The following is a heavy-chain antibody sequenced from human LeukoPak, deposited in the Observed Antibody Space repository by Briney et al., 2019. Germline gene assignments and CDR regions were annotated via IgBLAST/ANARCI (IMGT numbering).Heavy chain of an antibody. CDR3: VRQDCSSGSCFLDY. CDR2: ISGSGGST. D-gene: IGHD2-15*01. J-gene: IGHJ4*02. Sequence: GGSLRLSCAASGFTFSSYAMSWVRQAPGKGLEWVSAISGSGGSTYYADSVKGRFTISRDNLQNTLFVQMNSLRVEDTAVYYCVRQDCSSGSCFLDYWGQGILVTVSS. CDR1: GFTFSSYA. V-gene: IGHV3-23*01.